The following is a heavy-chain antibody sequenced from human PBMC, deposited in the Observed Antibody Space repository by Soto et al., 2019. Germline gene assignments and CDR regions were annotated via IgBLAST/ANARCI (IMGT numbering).Heavy chain of an antibody. J-gene: IGHJ4*02. Sequence: SETLSLTCAVYGGSFSGYYWSWIRQPPGKGLEWIGEINHSGSTNYNPSLKSRVTISVDTSKNQFSLKLSSVTAADTAVYYCARYPYSSSPDYWGQGTLVTVSS. V-gene: IGHV4-34*01. CDR3: ARYPYSSSPDY. D-gene: IGHD6-6*01. CDR1: GGSFSGYY. CDR2: INHSGST.